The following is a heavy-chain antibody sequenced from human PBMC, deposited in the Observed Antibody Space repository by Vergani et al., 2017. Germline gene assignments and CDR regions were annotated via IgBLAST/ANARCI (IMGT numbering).Heavy chain of an antibody. J-gene: IGHJ4*02. Sequence: EVQLLESGGGLVKPGGSLRLSCAASGFTFSSYSMNWVRQAPGKGLEWVSSISSSSSYIYYADSVKGRFTISRDNAKNSLYLQMNSLRAEDTAVYYCARGDNSSGWSYYFDYWGQGTLVTVSS. CDR1: GFTFSSYS. D-gene: IGHD6-19*01. CDR3: ARGDNSSGWSYYFDY. V-gene: IGHV3-21*01. CDR2: ISSSSSYI.